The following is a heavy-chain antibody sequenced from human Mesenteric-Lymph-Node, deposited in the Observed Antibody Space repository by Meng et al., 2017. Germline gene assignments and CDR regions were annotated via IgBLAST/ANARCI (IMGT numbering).Heavy chain of an antibody. J-gene: IGHJ4*02. CDR1: GGSSSSGDSY. CDR2: SYYSGST. D-gene: IGHD4-17*01. V-gene: IGHV4-30-4*01. Sequence: QGHLEGWGPGLVKPSQTLSLTCSVSGGSSSSGDSYWSWIRQPPGKGLEWIGYSYYSGSTYYNPSLRSRITISVDTSKNQFSLRLRSVTAADTAVYYCARGPTTYFDYWGQGTLVTVSS. CDR3: ARGPTTYFDY.